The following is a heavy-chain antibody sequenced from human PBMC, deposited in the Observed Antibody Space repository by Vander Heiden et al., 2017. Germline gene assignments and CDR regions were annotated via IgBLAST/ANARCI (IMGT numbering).Heavy chain of an antibody. D-gene: IGHD5-12*01. CDR1: GGSVSSGSYY. J-gene: IGHJ4*02. V-gene: IGHV4-61*01. CDR3: ARRRHAYDPVFDY. CDR2: TYYSGST. Sequence: QVQLQESGPGLVKPSETLSLTCTVSGGSVSSGSYYWSWIRQPPGKGLEWIGYTYYSGSTNYNPSLKSRVTISVDTSKNQFSLKLSSVTAADTAVYYCARRRHAYDPVFDYWGQGTLVTVSS.